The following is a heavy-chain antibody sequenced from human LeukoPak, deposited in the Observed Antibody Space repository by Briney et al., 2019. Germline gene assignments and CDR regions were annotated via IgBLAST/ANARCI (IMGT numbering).Heavy chain of an antibody. CDR1: GGSISSGSYY. CDR2: INHSGST. Sequence: SQTLSLTCTVSGGSISSGSYYWSWIRQPPGKGLEWIGEINHSGSTNYNPSLKSRVTISVDTSKNQFSLKLSSVTAADTAVYYCASLKGWSVTVRDYWGQGTLVTVSS. D-gene: IGHD4-11*01. J-gene: IGHJ4*02. CDR3: ASLKGWSVTVRDY. V-gene: IGHV4-39*07.